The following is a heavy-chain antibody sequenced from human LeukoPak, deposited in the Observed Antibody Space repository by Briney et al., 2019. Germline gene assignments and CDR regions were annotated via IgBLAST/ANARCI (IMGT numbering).Heavy chain of an antibody. CDR3: ASYYYDSSGYYYRPAYYFDY. J-gene: IGHJ4*02. D-gene: IGHD3-22*01. CDR2: ISGSGGST. Sequence: GGSLRLSCAASGFTFSSYAMSWVRQAPGKGLEWVSAISGSGGSTYYADSVKGRFTISRDNSKNTLYLQMNSLRAEDTAVYYCASYYYDSSGYYYRPAYYFDYWGQGTLVTVSS. CDR1: GFTFSSYA. V-gene: IGHV3-23*01.